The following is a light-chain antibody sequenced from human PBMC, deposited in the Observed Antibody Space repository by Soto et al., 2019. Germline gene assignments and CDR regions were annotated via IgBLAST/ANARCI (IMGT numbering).Light chain of an antibody. CDR2: AAS. Sequence: EIVMEQSPATLSVSAGERATLSCRASQSVSSNLAWYQQKPGQAPRLLIYAASTRATGIPARFSGSGSGTEFTLTISSLQSEDFAVYYCQQYNNWPVFGQGTKV. CDR3: QQYNNWPV. V-gene: IGKV3-15*01. CDR1: QSVSSN. J-gene: IGKJ1*01.